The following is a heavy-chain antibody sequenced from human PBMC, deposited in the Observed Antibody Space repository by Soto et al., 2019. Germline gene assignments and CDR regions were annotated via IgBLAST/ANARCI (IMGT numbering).Heavy chain of an antibody. Sequence: GGSLRLSCAASGFPFSSYSMSWVRQAPGKGLEWVSAISGSGGSTYYADSVKGRFTISRDNSKNTLYLQMNSLRAEDTAVYYCAKDVHVLRYFDWSDYYYGMDVWGQGTTVTVSS. D-gene: IGHD3-9*01. V-gene: IGHV3-23*01. CDR2: ISGSGGST. J-gene: IGHJ6*02. CDR3: AKDVHVLRYFDWSDYYYGMDV. CDR1: GFPFSSYS.